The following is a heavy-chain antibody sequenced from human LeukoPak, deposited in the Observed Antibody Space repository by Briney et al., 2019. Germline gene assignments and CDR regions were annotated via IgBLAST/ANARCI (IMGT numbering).Heavy chain of an antibody. CDR2: INPSGGST. V-gene: IGHV1-46*01. CDR1: GYTFTSYY. J-gene: IGHJ6*03. CDR3: ARVWAVRGDRWHMDV. Sequence: EASVKVSCKASGYTFTSYYMHWVRQAPEQGLEWMGIINPSGGSTSYAQKFQGRVTMTRDTSTSTVYMELSSLRSEDTAVYYCARVWAVRGDRWHMDVWGKGTTVTISS. D-gene: IGHD3-10*01.